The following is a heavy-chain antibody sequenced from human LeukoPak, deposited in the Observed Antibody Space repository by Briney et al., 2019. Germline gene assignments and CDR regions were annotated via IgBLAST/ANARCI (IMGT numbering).Heavy chain of an antibody. V-gene: IGHV4-59*08. CDR1: GGSISPYY. Sequence: SETLSLTCTVSGGSISPYYWSWIRQSPGKGLEWIGFIYYSGSTNNNPSLKSRVTISIDTSKNQFSLKLSSVTAADTAVYYCARVLWFGEFPAECFDYWGQGTLVTVSS. D-gene: IGHD3-10*01. CDR2: IYYSGST. CDR3: ARVLWFGEFPAECFDY. J-gene: IGHJ4*02.